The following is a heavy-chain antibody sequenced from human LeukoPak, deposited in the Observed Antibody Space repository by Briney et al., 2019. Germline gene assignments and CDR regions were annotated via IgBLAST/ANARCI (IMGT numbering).Heavy chain of an antibody. J-gene: IGHJ6*03. D-gene: IGHD2-21*02. Sequence: SETLSLTCTVSGGSLSSYYWSWIRQPPGKGLEWVGYIYYSGSTNYNPPLTSRVTISVDTSKNQFPLQLSSVTAADTAVYYCARAAGLLLNNYYYCFIDVGGKGTAVSVSS. CDR2: IYYSGST. V-gene: IGHV4-59*08. CDR1: GGSLSSYY. CDR3: ARAAGLLLNNYYYCFIDV.